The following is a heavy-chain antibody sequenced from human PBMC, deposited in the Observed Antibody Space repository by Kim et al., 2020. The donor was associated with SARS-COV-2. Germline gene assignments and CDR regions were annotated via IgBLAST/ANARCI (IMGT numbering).Heavy chain of an antibody. CDR2: ISDSGGRT. Sequence: ISDSGGRTHYADSVKGRFTISRDNSKSTLFLQMNSLRAEDTAVYYCEASDYWGQGSLVTVSS. J-gene: IGHJ4*02. CDR3: EASDY. V-gene: IGHV3-23*01.